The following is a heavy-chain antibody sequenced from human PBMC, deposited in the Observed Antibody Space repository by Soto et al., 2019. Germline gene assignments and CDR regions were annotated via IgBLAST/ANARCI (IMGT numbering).Heavy chain of an antibody. CDR3: ARVAY. V-gene: IGHV3-21*01. J-gene: IGHJ4*02. CDR1: GFTFSHVS. Sequence: GESLKISCEASGFTFSHVSMNWVRQVPGKGLEWVASISSGSSDTWYADSVKGRFIISRDNAQNSLFLQMNTLRPEDTAMYYCARVAYWGPGTQVTVSS. CDR2: ISSGSSDT.